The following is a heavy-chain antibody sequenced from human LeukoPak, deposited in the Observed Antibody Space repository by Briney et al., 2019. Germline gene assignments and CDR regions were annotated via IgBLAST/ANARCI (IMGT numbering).Heavy chain of an antibody. V-gene: IGHV3-11*04. D-gene: IGHD3-10*01. CDR2: ISSSGSTI. CDR3: ARSITMVRGVSGY. Sequence: GGSLRLSCAASGFTFSDYYMSWIRQDPGKGLEWVSYISSSGSTIYYADSVKGRFTISRDNAKNSLYLQMTSLRAEDTAVYYCARSITMVRGVSGYWGQGTLVTVSS. CDR1: GFTFSDYY. J-gene: IGHJ4*02.